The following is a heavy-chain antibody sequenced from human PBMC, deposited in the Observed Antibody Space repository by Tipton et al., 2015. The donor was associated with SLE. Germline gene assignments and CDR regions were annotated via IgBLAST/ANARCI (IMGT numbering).Heavy chain of an antibody. J-gene: IGHJ4*02. Sequence: TLSLTCTVSGGSISSGSYYWTWIRQPAGKGLEWIGYIYTSGSTNYNPSLKSRVTISVDTSKNQFSLQLNSVTAADTAVYYCAKENSSSSRVFDYWGQGTLVTVSS. CDR1: GGSISSGSYY. V-gene: IGHV4-61*09. CDR2: IYTSGST. D-gene: IGHD6-6*01. CDR3: AKENSSSSRVFDY.